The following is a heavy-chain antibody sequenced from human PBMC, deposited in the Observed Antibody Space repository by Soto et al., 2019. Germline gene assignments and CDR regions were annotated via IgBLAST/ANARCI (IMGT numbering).Heavy chain of an antibody. Sequence: TLSLTCTVSGYSNNSDVYFWSWIRQHPGKGLEWIGSIHHFGTTYYNPSLSSRLNMSMDTSKNQFSLNLNSVTAADTAVYFCARLICASSICYFPAWSDHWGRGTLVTVSS. CDR1: GYSNNSDVYF. CDR2: IHHFGTT. D-gene: IGHD2-21*01. V-gene: IGHV4-31*03. J-gene: IGHJ5*02. CDR3: ARLICASSICYFPAWSDH.